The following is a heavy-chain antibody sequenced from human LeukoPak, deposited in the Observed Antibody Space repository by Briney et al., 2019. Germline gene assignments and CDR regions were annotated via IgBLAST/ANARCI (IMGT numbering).Heavy chain of an antibody. CDR1: GFTFSTYG. V-gene: IGHV3-33*01. CDR3: PGDRVRGGGFDP. Sequence: GGSLRLSCAASGFTFSTYGMHWVRQAPGKGLEWVAVIWYDGSNKYYADSVKGRFTISRDNSKNTLYLQMNSLRAEDTGVYYFPGDRVRGGGFDPWGQGTLVTVSS. CDR2: IWYDGSNK. D-gene: IGHD3-10*01. J-gene: IGHJ5*02.